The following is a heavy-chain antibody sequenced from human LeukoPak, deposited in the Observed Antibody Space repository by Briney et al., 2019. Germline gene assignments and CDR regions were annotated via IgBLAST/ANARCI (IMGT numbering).Heavy chain of an antibody. Sequence: SETLSLTCTVSGGSISSYYWSWIRQPPGKGPEWIGYIYYSGSTNYNPSLKSRVTISVDTSKNQFSLKLSSVTAADTAVCYCARARDGYHLYYYGMDVWGQGTTVTVSS. CDR3: ARARDGYHLYYYGMDV. D-gene: IGHD5-24*01. CDR2: IYYSGST. V-gene: IGHV4-59*01. J-gene: IGHJ6*02. CDR1: GGSISSYY.